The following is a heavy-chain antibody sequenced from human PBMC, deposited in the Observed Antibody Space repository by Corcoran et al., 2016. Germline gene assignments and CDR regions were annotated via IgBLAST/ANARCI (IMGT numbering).Heavy chain of an antibody. D-gene: IGHD1-26*01. CDR3: ARGRGELTYYFYYGMDV. CDR2: ISAYNGNT. CDR1: GYTFTSYG. J-gene: IGHJ6*02. Sequence: QVQLVQSGAEVKKPGASVKVSCKASGYTFTSYGISWVRQAPGQGLEWMGWISAYNGNTNYAQKLQGRVTMTTDTSTSTAYMELRSRRSDDTAVNAWARGRGELTYYFYYGMDVWGQGTTVTVSS. V-gene: IGHV1-18*01.